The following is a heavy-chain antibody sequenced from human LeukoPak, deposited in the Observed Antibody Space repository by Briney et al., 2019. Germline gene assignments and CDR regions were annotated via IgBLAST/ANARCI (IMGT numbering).Heavy chain of an antibody. CDR3: ARTYCSSTSRYNVFDI. Sequence: PSETLSLTCAVYGGSFSGYYWSCIRQHPGKGLEWIGYIYYSGSTYYNPSLKSRVTISVDTSKNQFSLKLSSVTAADTAVFYCARTYCSSTSRYNVFDIWGQGTMVTVSS. V-gene: IGHV4-31*11. CDR1: GGSFSGYY. CDR2: IYYSGST. D-gene: IGHD2-2*02. J-gene: IGHJ3*02.